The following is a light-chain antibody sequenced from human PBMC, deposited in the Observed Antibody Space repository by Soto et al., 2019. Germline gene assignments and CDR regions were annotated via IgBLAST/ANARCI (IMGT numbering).Light chain of an antibody. CDR2: LGA. CDR1: QSLLQSNGNHY. J-gene: IGKJ1*01. Sequence: DIVLTQSPLSLPVTPGEPASISCRSSQSLLQSNGNHYLDWYLQKPGQSPQVLISLGAKRASGVTDRFSGSRSGTDFTLKISSVEAEDVGVYYCMQALHTPWTFGQGTKVEIK. CDR3: MQALHTPWT. V-gene: IGKV2-28*01.